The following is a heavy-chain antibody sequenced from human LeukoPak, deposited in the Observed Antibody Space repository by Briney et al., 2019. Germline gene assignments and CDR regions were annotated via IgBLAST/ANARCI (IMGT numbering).Heavy chain of an antibody. CDR3: ARDFVTMVRGVIITQYFDY. D-gene: IGHD3-10*01. Sequence: PGGSLRLSCAASGFTFSSYSMNWVRQAPGKGLEWVSYISSSSSTIYYADSVKGRFTISRDNAKNSLHLQMNSLRAEDTAVYYCARDFVTMVRGVIITQYFDYWGQGTLVTVSS. CDR2: ISSSSSTI. J-gene: IGHJ4*02. CDR1: GFTFSSYS. V-gene: IGHV3-48*01.